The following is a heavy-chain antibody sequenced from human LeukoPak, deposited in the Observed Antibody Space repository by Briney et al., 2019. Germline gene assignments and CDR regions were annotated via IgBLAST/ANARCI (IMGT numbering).Heavy chain of an antibody. J-gene: IGHJ4*02. V-gene: IGHV3-23*01. CDR1: GGSISSSSYY. CDR2: ISANGGET. Sequence: ETLSLTCTVSGGSISSSSYYWGWIRQPPGKWLEWVSSISANGGETHYADSVKGRFTISRDNSKNTLYLQINNPRVEDTAVYYCAKRYYDFPLDYWGQGTLVTVSS. CDR3: AKRYYDFPLDY. D-gene: IGHD3-3*01.